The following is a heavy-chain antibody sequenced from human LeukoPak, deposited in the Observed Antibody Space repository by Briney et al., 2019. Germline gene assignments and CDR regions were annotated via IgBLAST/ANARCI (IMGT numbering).Heavy chain of an antibody. J-gene: IGHJ6*04. CDR2: INEDGSEK. CDR1: GSTFGRYW. Sequence: GGSLRLSCAASGSTFGRYWMSWVRQAPGKGLEWVANINEDGSEKYYVDSVKGRFTISRDNAKNSLYLQMNSLRAEDTAVYYCAELGITMIGGVWGKGTTVTISS. V-gene: IGHV3-7*01. D-gene: IGHD3-10*02. CDR3: AELGITMIGGV.